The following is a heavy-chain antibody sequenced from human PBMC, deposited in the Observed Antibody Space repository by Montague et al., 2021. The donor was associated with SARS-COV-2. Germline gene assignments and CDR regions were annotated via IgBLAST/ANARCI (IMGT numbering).Heavy chain of an antibody. J-gene: IGHJ6*02. V-gene: IGHV4-59*01. CDR2: IYYSGST. CDR3: AGRPTPSYSSGWYLFYYAMDV. CDR1: GGSINGYY. D-gene: IGHD6-19*01. Sequence: SETLSLTCAVSGGSINGYYWSWIRQLPGKGLEWIGYIYYSGSTIYNPSLKSRVTISIDTSKNQFSLKLNSVTAADTAVYYCAGRPTPSYSSGWYLFYYAMDVWGQGTTVTVSS.